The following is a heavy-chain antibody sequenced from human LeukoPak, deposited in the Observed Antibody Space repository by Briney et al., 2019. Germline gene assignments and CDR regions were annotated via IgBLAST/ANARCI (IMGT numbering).Heavy chain of an antibody. V-gene: IGHV4-4*07. J-gene: IGHJ4*02. CDR3: ARDRRIYDYVWGSSGGFDY. Sequence: PSETLSLTCTVSGGSISSYYWSWIRQPAGKGLEWIGSIYYSGSTYYNPSLKSRVTISVDTSKNQFSLKLSSVTAADTAVYYCARDRRIYDYVWGSSGGFDYWGQGTLVTVSS. CDR2: IYYSGST. D-gene: IGHD3-16*01. CDR1: GGSISSYY.